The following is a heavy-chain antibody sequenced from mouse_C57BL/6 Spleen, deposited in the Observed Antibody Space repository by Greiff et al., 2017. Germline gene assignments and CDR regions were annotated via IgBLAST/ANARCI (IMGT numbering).Heavy chain of an antibody. CDR1: GYAFSSYW. J-gene: IGHJ4*01. D-gene: IGHD2-3*01. CDR3: ARRRGIYDGYYVEAMDD. CDR2: IYPGDGDT. V-gene: IGHV1-80*01. Sequence: QVQLQQSGAELVKPGASVKISCKASGYAFSSYWMNWVKQRPGKGLEWIGQIYPGDGDTNYNGKFKGQATLTADKSSSTAYMQLSSLTSEDSAVYFCARRRGIYDGYYVEAMDDWGQGTSVTVSS.